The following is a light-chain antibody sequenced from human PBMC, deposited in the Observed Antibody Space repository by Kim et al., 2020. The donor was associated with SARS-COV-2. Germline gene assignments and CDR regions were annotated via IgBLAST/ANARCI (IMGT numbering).Light chain of an antibody. CDR3: NSRDSSGNIWV. V-gene: IGLV3-19*01. CDR2: GKN. Sequence: AVGQTVRITCQGDSLRSYYASWYQQKPGQAPVLVIYGKNNRPSGIPDRFSGSSSGNTASLTITGAQAEDEADYYCNSRDSSGNIWVFGTGTKVTVL. CDR1: SLRSYY. J-gene: IGLJ1*01.